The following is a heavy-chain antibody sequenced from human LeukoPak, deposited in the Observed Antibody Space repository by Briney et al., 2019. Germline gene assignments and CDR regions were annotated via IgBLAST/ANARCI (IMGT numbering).Heavy chain of an antibody. CDR1: GFTFSRYG. V-gene: IGHV3-30*02. Sequence: GGSLRLSCAASGFTFSRYGMHWVRQAPGKGLEWVAFIRYDGSNKYYTDSVKGRFTISRDNSKNTLYLQMNSLRVEDTAVYYCVPPPYSSGYYSDYWGQGTLVTVSS. CDR2: IRYDGSNK. CDR3: VPPPYSSGYYSDY. D-gene: IGHD3-22*01. J-gene: IGHJ4*02.